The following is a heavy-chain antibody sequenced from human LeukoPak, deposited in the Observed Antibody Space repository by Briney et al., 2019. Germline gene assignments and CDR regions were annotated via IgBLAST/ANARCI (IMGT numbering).Heavy chain of an antibody. V-gene: IGHV1-2*02. D-gene: IGHD3-9*01. CDR2: INPNSGGT. J-gene: IGHJ4*02. CDR3: ARVLRYYDILSKPFDY. CDR1: GYTFSGYC. Sequence: GASVKVSCKASGYTFSGYCIHWVRQAPGHGREWLGWINPNSGGTNYAQKFQGRVTLTRDTSINTAYMELSRLRSDDTAVYYCARVLRYYDILSKPFDYWGQGTLVTVSS.